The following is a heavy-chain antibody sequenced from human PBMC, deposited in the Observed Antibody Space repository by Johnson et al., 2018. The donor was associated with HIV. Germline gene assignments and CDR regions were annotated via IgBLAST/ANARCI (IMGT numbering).Heavy chain of an antibody. D-gene: IGHD6-13*01. J-gene: IGHJ3*02. CDR2: ISYDGSNK. Sequence: QVQLVESGGGVVQPGRSLRIYCAVSEFSFSNYAMHWVRLAPGKGLQWVAVISYDGSNKYYADSVKGRFTISRDNSKNTLYVQMNSLRAEDTAVYYCAKDAIATAADDAFDIWGQGTMVTVSS. CDR1: EFSFSNYA. CDR3: AKDAIATAADDAFDI. V-gene: IGHV3-30*04.